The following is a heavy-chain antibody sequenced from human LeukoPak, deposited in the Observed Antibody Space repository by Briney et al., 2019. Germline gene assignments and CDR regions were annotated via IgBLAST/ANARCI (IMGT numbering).Heavy chain of an antibody. Sequence: GGSLRLSCSASAFTFSSYWMTWVRQAPGKGLEWVATIKEDGSDKYYVDSVRGRFTISRGNPKNSLYLQMNSLRAEDTAVYFCVRDMDVWAQGTTVTVSS. CDR1: AFTFSSYW. V-gene: IGHV3-7*05. CDR3: VRDMDV. CDR2: IKEDGSDK. J-gene: IGHJ6*02.